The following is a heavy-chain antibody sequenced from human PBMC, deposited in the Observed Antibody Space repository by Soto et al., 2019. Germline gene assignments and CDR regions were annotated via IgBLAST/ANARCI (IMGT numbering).Heavy chain of an antibody. CDR2: INHSGST. D-gene: IGHD6-19*01. CDR3: ARGTAGGQWLVRNWFDP. V-gene: IGHV4-34*01. CDR1: GGSFSGYY. Sequence: QVQLQQWGAGLLKPSETLSLTCAVYGGSFSGYYWSWIRQPPGKGLEWIGEINHSGSTNYNPSLKIRVTIAVDTSKNQFSLKLSSVTAADTAVYYCARGTAGGQWLVRNWFDPWGQGTLVTVSS. J-gene: IGHJ5*02.